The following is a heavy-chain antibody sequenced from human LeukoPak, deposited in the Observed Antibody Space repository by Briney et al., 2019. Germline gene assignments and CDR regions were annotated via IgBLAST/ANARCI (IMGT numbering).Heavy chain of an antibody. CDR3: ARASKWELPPRNWFDP. CDR1: GGSISSSSYY. D-gene: IGHD1-26*01. J-gene: IGHJ5*02. V-gene: IGHV4-39*01. Sequence: SETLSLTCTVSGGSISSSSYYWGWIRQPPGKGLEWIGSIYYSGSTYYNPSLKSRVTISVDTSKNQFSLKLGSVTAADTAVYYCARASKWELPPRNWFDPWGQGTLVTVSS. CDR2: IYYSGST.